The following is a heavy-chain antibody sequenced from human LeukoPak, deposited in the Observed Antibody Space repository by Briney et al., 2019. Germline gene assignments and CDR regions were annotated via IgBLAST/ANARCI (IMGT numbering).Heavy chain of an antibody. Sequence: ASVKVSCKASGYTFSSCAINWVQQAPGQGREYMGWIDTKTGNPTYAQGFTGRFVFSLDTSVSTAYLQISSLKAEDTAVYYCAIHLADSSGYFSYWGQGALVTVSS. D-gene: IGHD3-22*01. CDR1: GYTFSSCA. V-gene: IGHV7-4-1*02. CDR3: AIHLADSSGYFSY. CDR2: IDTKTGNP. J-gene: IGHJ4*02.